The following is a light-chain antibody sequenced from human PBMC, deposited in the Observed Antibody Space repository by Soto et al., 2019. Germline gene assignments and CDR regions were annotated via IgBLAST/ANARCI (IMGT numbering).Light chain of an antibody. Sequence: DIVMTQSPDALAVSLGERATINCKSSQSVLFSSNSNNYLAWYQQKPGQPPKLLIYWASTRESGVPDRFSGSGSGTDFTLTISSLQADDVAVYYCQQYYHTPPTCGQGTKLEIK. V-gene: IGKV4-1*01. CDR1: QSVLFSSNSNNY. J-gene: IGKJ2*01. CDR3: QQYYHTPPT. CDR2: WAS.